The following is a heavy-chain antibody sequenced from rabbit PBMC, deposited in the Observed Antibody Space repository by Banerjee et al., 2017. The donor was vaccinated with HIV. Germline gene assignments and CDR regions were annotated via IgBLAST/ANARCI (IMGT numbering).Heavy chain of an antibody. V-gene: IGHV1S40*01. CDR2: IYTGSGHI. D-gene: IGHD2-1*01. Sequence: QSLEESGGGLVKPEGSLTLTCTVSGFSFSSGYDMCWVRQAPGKGLEWIGCIYTGSGHIYYASWAKGRFTISKTSSTTVTLQMTSLTAADTATYFCARGGYDENYFNLWGQGTLVTVS. CDR1: GFSFSSGYD. CDR3: ARGGYDENYFNL. J-gene: IGHJ4*01.